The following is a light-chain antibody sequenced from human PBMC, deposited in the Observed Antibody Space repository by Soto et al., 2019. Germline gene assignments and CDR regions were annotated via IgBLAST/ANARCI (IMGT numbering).Light chain of an antibody. CDR1: QSISSAY. CDR3: QQYHSPVWP. CDR2: GTS. J-gene: IGKJ1*01. Sequence: EIVLTQSPATLSLSPGERATLSCRASQSISSAYFAWYQQKPGQAPRLLMYGTSSRATGIPDRFSGSGSGTDFTLTISRLEPEDGAVYYCQQYHSPVWPFGDGTKVDIK. V-gene: IGKV3-20*01.